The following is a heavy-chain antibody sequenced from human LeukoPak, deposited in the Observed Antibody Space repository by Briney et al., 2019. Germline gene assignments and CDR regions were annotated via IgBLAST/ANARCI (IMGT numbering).Heavy chain of an antibody. D-gene: IGHD1-7*01. J-gene: IGHJ3*02. Sequence: GECLKISCKGSEYSFTSYWIAWVRQMPGRGLDWMGIIYPGDSDTRYSPSFQGQVTISADKSISTAYLQWSSLKASDTAMYYCARSLELVAFDIWGQGTMVTVSS. V-gene: IGHV5-51*01. CDR2: IYPGDSDT. CDR3: ARSLELVAFDI. CDR1: EYSFTSYW.